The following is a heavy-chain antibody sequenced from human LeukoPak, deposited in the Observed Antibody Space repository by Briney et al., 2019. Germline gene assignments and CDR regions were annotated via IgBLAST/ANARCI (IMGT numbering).Heavy chain of an antibody. J-gene: IGHJ4*02. CDR3: AKAETMTQRGYFDY. CDR1: GFTVSSNY. Sequence: GGSLRLSCAASGFTVSSNYMSWVRQAPGKGLEWVSVIYSGGSTYYADSVKGRFTISRDNSKNTLSLQMSSLRAEDTAVYYCAKAETMTQRGYFDYWGQGTLVTVSS. CDR2: IYSGGST. V-gene: IGHV3-53*05. D-gene: IGHD1-1*01.